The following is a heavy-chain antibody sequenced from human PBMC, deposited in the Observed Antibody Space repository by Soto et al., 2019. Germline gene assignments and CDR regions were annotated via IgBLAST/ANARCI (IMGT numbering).Heavy chain of an antibody. CDR2: INGTGHDP. CDR3: AKEFNYDGSGPPDY. D-gene: IGHD3-22*01. V-gene: IGHV3-11*05. Sequence: PGGSLRLSCVASGFTFSDWYMSWFRQAPGKGPEFISYINGTGHDPTYADSVRGRFTISRDNAKNSLYLQMNSLRVEDTAVYYCAKEFNYDGSGPPDYWGQGTLVTVSS. CDR1: GFTFSDWY. J-gene: IGHJ4*02.